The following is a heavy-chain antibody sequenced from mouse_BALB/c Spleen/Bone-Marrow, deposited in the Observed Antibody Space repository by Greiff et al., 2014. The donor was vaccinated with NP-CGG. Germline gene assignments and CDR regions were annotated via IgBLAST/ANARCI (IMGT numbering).Heavy chain of an antibody. CDR3: ASPHYYDSSPWWYFDV. Sequence: EVNVVESGGDLVKPGGSLKLSRAASGFTFSNYGMSWVRQTPDKRLEWVATISSGGSYTYYPDSLKGRFTISRDNAKNTLYLQMSSLKSEDTAMYYCASPHYYDSSPWWYFDVWGAGTTVTVSS. D-gene: IGHD1-1*01. V-gene: IGHV5-6*01. CDR1: GFTFSNYG. J-gene: IGHJ1*01. CDR2: ISSGGSYT.